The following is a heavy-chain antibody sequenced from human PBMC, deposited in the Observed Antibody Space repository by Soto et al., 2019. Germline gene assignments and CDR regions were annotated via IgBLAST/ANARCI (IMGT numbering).Heavy chain of an antibody. CDR1: GGTFSSYT. Sequence: QVQLVQSGAEVKKPGSSVKVSCKASGGTFSSYTISWVRQAPGQGLEWMGRIIPIPGIANYAQKFQGRVTITADKSTSTAYMELSSLRSEDTAVYYCARTGIAAAGTFLLGWFDPWGQGTLVTVSS. D-gene: IGHD6-13*01. J-gene: IGHJ5*02. CDR3: ARTGIAAAGTFLLGWFDP. V-gene: IGHV1-69*02. CDR2: IIPIPGIA.